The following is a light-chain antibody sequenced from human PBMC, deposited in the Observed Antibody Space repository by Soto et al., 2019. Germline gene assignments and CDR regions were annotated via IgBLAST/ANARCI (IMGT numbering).Light chain of an antibody. CDR3: SSYTGGNPSYV. J-gene: IGLJ1*01. Sequence: QSVVTQLPSASGSPGQSVTISCTGTSSDGGGYDYVSWYQQHPGKAPKLMIYEVTIRPSGVSDRFSGSKSGNTASLTVSGLQAEDEADYYCSSYTGGNPSYVFGTGTKVTVL. CDR2: EVT. V-gene: IGLV2-8*01. CDR1: SSDGGGYDY.